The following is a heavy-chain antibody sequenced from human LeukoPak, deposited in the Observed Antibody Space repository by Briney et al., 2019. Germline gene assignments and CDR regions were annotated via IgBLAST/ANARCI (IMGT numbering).Heavy chain of an antibody. CDR1: GFTFSSYT. Sequence: GGSLRLSCTASGFTFSSYTMAWVRQAPGKGLKWVSTITTGDGNTYYADSVKGRFTISRDNSKNTLYLQMNSLRAEDTAVYYCARGGGDYSNYGFDYWGQGTLVTVSS. CDR3: ARGGGDYSNYGFDY. V-gene: IGHV3-23*01. D-gene: IGHD4-11*01. J-gene: IGHJ4*02. CDR2: ITTGDGNT.